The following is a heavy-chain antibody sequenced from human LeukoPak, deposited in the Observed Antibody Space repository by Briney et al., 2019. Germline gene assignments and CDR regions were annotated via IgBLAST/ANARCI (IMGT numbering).Heavy chain of an antibody. D-gene: IGHD6-19*01. CDR2: IWYDGSNK. CDR3: ARVAVAGTSNYYYYGMDV. J-gene: IGHJ6*02. V-gene: IGHV3-33*08. CDR1: GFTVSSNY. Sequence: GGSLRLSCAASGFTVSSNYMSWVRQAPGKGLEWVAVIWYDGSNKYYADSVKGRFTISRDNSKNTLYLQMNSLRAEDTAVYYCARVAVAGTSNYYYYGMDVWGQGTTVTVSS.